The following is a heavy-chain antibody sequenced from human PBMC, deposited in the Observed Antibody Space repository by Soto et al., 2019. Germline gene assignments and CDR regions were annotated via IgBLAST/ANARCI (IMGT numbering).Heavy chain of an antibody. V-gene: IGHV2-26*01. J-gene: IGHJ5*02. CDR1: GFSLSNARMG. CDR3: ARTIAVAGTRWFDP. Sequence: QVTLKESGPVLVKPTETLTLTCTVSGFSLSNARMGVSWIRQPPGKALEWLAHIFSNDEKSYSTSLKSRLTTSKDTSKRPVVLTMTNMDPVDTATYYCARTIAVAGTRWFDPWGQGTLVTVSS. D-gene: IGHD6-19*01. CDR2: IFSNDEK.